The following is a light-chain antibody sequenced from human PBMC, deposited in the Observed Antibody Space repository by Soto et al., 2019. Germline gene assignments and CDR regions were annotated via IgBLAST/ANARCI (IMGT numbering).Light chain of an antibody. J-gene: IGKJ1*01. CDR3: QQYGSSPSWT. CDR1: QSVSSSY. V-gene: IGKV3-20*01. Sequence: EIVLTQSPGTLPLSPGERATLSCRASQSVSSSYLAWYQQKPGQAPRLLIYGASSRATVIPDRFSGSGSGADFTLTISRLEPEDFAVYYCQQYGSSPSWTFGQGTKVDIK. CDR2: GAS.